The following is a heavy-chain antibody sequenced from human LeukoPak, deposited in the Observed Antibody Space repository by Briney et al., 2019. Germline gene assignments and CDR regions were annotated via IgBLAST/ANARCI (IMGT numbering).Heavy chain of an antibody. V-gene: IGHV4-34*01. CDR3: ASAYDSSGYYGGDY. J-gene: IGHJ4*02. D-gene: IGHD3-22*01. CDR2: INHSGST. Sequence: LETLSLTCAVYGGSFSGYYWSWIRQPPGKGLEWIGEINHSGSTNYNPSLKSRVTISVDTSKNQFSLKLSSVTAADTAVYYCASAYDSSGYYGGDYWGQGTLVTVSS. CDR1: GGSFSGYY.